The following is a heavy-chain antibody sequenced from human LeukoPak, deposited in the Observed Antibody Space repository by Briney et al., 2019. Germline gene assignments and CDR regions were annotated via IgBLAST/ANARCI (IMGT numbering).Heavy chain of an antibody. Sequence: GGSLRLSCAASGFPFRSYALTWVRQAPGKGLEWVSAISSTGSNIYYADSVKGRVTISRDNAKNTLYLQMNSLRAEDTAVYYCAKEIEIRGIAVAGTNTGLDYWGQGTLVTVSS. V-gene: IGHV3-23*01. D-gene: IGHD6-19*01. CDR1: GFPFRSYA. J-gene: IGHJ4*02. CDR2: ISSTGSNI. CDR3: AKEIEIRGIAVAGTNTGLDY.